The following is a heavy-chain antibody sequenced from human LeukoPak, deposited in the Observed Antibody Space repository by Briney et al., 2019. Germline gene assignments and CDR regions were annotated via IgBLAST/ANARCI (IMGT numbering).Heavy chain of an antibody. Sequence: ASVKVSCKASGYTFTVYNIHWVRQAPGQGLEWMGRINPNSGDTTYAQKFQGRVTMTRDKSINTAYVEVSGLRSDDTAVYYCARDHLAAAGSGGWGQGTLVTVFS. CDR1: GYTFTVYN. J-gene: IGHJ1*01. CDR3: ARDHLAAAGSGG. D-gene: IGHD6-13*01. V-gene: IGHV1-2*06. CDR2: INPNSGDT.